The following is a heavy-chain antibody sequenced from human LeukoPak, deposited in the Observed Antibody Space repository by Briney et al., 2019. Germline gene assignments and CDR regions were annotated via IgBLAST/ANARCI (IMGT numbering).Heavy chain of an antibody. CDR3: ARGDERYCSSTSCSRPGDY. D-gene: IGHD2-2*01. J-gene: IGHJ4*02. Sequence: ASVKVSCKASGYTFTGPYMHWVRQAPGQGLEWMGWISAYNGNTNYAQNLQGRVTMTTDTSTSTAYMELRSLRSDDTAVYYCARGDERYCSSTSCSRPGDYWGQGTLVTVSS. CDR2: ISAYNGNT. V-gene: IGHV1-18*04. CDR1: GYTFTGPY.